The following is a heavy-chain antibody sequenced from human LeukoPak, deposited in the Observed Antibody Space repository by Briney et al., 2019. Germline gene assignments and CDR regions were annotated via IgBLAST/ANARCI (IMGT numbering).Heavy chain of an antibody. D-gene: IGHD2-15*01. V-gene: IGHV3-15*01. CDR2: IKSKTDGGTT. J-gene: IGHJ3*02. Sequence: GGSLRLSCAASGFTFSNAWMSWVRQAPGKGLEWVGRIKSKTDGGTTDYAAPVKGRFTTSRDDSKNTLYLQMNSLKTEDTAVYYCARDQGVHCSGGSCTAFDIWGQGTMVTVSS. CDR3: ARDQGVHCSGGSCTAFDI. CDR1: GFTFSNAW.